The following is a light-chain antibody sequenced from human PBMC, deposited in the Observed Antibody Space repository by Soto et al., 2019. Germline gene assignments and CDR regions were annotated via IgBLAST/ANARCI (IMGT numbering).Light chain of an antibody. CDR3: QQRSSRPLT. V-gene: IGKV3-11*01. CDR2: DSS. J-gene: IGKJ4*01. Sequence: EVVLTQSPATLSLSPGERATLSCRASQSVSNFLAWYQQRPGQTPRLLIYDSSIRAAGFPARFSGSGSGTDFTLTINNLEPEDFAVYFCQQRSSRPLTVGGGIKVEI. CDR1: QSVSNF.